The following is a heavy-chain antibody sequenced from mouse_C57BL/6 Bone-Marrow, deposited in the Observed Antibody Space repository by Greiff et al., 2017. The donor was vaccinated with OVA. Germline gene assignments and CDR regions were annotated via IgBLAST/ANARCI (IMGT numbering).Heavy chain of an antibody. CDR1: GYTFTDYE. J-gene: IGHJ1*03. CDR2: IDPETGGT. V-gene: IGHV1-15*01. Sequence: QVQLQQSGAELVRPGASVTLSCKASGYTFTDYEMHWVKQTPVHGLEWIGAIDPETGGTAYNQKFKGKAILTADKSSSTAYMELRILTSEDSAVYYCTRGGVITTVVATDFDVWGTGTTVTVSS. D-gene: IGHD1-1*01. CDR3: TRGGVITTVVATDFDV.